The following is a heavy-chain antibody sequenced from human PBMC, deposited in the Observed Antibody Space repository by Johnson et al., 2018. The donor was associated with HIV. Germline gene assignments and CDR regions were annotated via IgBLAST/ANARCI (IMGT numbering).Heavy chain of an antibody. V-gene: IGHV3-9*01. CDR3: ARSNAFDI. Sequence: EVQLVESGGGLVQPGRSLRLSCAASGFSFDAYGMHWVRQPLGKGLEWVAGISFHSVTIGYADSVKGRFTISRDNAKNSLYLQMNSLRAEDTAVYYCARSNAFDIWGQGTMVTVSS. CDR2: ISFHSVTI. J-gene: IGHJ3*02. CDR1: GFSFDAYG. D-gene: IGHD5-24*01.